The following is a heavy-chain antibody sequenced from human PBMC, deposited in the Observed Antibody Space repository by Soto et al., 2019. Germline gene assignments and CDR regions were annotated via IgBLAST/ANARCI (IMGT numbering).Heavy chain of an antibody. CDR3: ARAMLYYYDSSGYSYYFDY. J-gene: IGHJ4*02. Sequence: EVRLVESGGGLVQPGGSLRLSCAASGFTFSSYSMNWVRQAPGKGLEWVSYISSSSSTIYYADSVKGRFTISRDNAKNSLYLQMNSLRDEDTAVYYCARAMLYYYDSSGYSYYFDYWGQGTLVTVSS. CDR2: ISSSSSTI. V-gene: IGHV3-48*02. CDR1: GFTFSSYS. D-gene: IGHD3-22*01.